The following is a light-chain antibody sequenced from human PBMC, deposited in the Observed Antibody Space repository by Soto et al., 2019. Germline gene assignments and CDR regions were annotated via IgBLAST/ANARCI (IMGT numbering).Light chain of an antibody. Sequence: QSVLTQPPSVSGAPGQRVTISCTGSSSNIGAGYDVHWYQQLPGTAPKLLIYGNSNRPSGVPDRFSGSKSGTAASLAITGLQAEEDADYYCQSYDSSLSGWVFGGGTTLTVL. CDR1: SSNIGAGYD. CDR3: QSYDSSLSGWV. CDR2: GNS. J-gene: IGLJ3*02. V-gene: IGLV1-40*01.